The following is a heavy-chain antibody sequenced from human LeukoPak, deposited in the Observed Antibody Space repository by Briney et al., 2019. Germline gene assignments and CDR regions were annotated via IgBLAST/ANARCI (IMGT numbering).Heavy chain of an antibody. CDR2: ITSSSNYI. Sequence: GGSLRLSCAASGFTFSSYNMNWVRQAPGKGLEWVSSITSSSNYIYYADSVKGRFTISRDDAKNSLYLQMNSLRAEDTTVYYCARDCWDYGSGSYCGIDYWGQGTLVTVSS. CDR3: ARDCWDYGSGSYCGIDY. J-gene: IGHJ4*02. V-gene: IGHV3-21*03. CDR1: GFTFSSYN. D-gene: IGHD3-10*01.